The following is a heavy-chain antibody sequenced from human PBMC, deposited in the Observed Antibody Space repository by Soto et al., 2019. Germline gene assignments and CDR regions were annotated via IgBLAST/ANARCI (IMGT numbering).Heavy chain of an antibody. CDR3: ARGSRVKIPAASGRDYYYHGLDV. CDR2: ISHRGST. J-gene: IGHJ6*02. V-gene: IGHV4-34*01. D-gene: IGHD6-25*01. CDR1: GGSFSGYY. Sequence: QVQLQQWGAGLLKPSETLSLTCAVYGGSFSGYYWCWIRQPPGRGLEWIGEISHRGSTNYNPSLQRRVTISVDTSKNQFSLKLNSVTAADTAVYYCARGSRVKIPAASGRDYYYHGLDVWGQGTAVTVSS.